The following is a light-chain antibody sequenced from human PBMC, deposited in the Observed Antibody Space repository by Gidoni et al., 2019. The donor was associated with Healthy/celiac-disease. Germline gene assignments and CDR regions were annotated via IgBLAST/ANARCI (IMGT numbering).Light chain of an antibody. Sequence: DIQMTQSPSTLSASVGDRATITSRASQSISSWLAWYQQKPGKAPKLLIYKASSLESGVPSRFSGSGSGTEFTLTISSLQPDDFATYYCQQYNSYSGYTFGQGTKLEIK. J-gene: IGKJ2*01. CDR2: KAS. V-gene: IGKV1-5*03. CDR1: QSISSW. CDR3: QQYNSYSGYT.